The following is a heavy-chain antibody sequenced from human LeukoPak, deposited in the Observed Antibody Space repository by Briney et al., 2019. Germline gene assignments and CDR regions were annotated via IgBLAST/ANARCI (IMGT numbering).Heavy chain of an antibody. CDR3: ARGRAAAAGNLDF. CDR2: IYTSGST. CDR1: GGSFSSYY. Sequence: PSGTLSLTCTVSGGSFSSYYWTWIRQPAGKGLEWIGRIYTSGSTNHNPSLKSRVTMSVDTSRNQFSLKLSSVTAADTAVYYCARGRAAAAGNLDFWGQGTLVTVSS. V-gene: IGHV4-4*07. D-gene: IGHD6-13*01. J-gene: IGHJ4*02.